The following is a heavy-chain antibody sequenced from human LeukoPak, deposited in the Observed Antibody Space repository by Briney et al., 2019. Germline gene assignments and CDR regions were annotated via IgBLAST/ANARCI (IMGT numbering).Heavy chain of an antibody. V-gene: IGHV3-11*04. J-gene: IGHJ4*02. CDR3: ARDLIVGTTIRYYFDY. CDR1: GFTFSDYY. Sequence: GGSLRLSCAASGFTFSDYYMSWIRQAPGKGLEWVSYISDSSDTMYYADSVKGRFTISRDNAKNSLYLQMNSLRAEATAVYYCARDLIVGTTIRYYFDYWGQGTLVTVSS. D-gene: IGHD1-26*01. CDR2: ISDSSDTM.